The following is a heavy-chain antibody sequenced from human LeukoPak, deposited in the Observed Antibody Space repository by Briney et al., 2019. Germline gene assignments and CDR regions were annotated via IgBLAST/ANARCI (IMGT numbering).Heavy chain of an antibody. CDR3: ARDGLVVPKY. Sequence: ASETLSLTCTVSGYSISSGYYWGWIRQPPGKGLEWIGSIYHSGNTYYNPSLKSRVTISVDTSKNQFSLKVTSVTAADTAFYFCARDGLVVPKYWGQGILVTVSS. CDR2: IYHSGNT. D-gene: IGHD2-2*01. CDR1: GYSISSGYY. V-gene: IGHV4-38-2*02. J-gene: IGHJ4*02.